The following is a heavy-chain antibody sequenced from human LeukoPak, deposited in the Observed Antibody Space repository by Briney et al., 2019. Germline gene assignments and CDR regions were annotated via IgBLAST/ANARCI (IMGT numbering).Heavy chain of an antibody. J-gene: IGHJ6*03. CDR3: AKGIPGYYYYYYMDV. Sequence: GGXXXXXCAASGFTFSSYAMSWVRQAPGKGLEWVSAISGSGGSTYYADSVKGRFTISRDNSKNTLYLQMNSLRAEDTAVYYCAKGIPGYYYYYYMDVWGKGTTVTVSS. V-gene: IGHV3-23*01. CDR1: GFTFSSYA. CDR2: ISGSGGST.